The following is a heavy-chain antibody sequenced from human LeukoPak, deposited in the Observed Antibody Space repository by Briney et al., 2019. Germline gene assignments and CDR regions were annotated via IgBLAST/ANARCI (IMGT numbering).Heavy chain of an antibody. CDR3: ARVDCSSTSCYQNRYYFDY. D-gene: IGHD2-2*01. Sequence: PSETLSLTCAVYGGSFSGYYWSWIRQPPGKGLEWIGEINHSGSTNYNPSLKSRVTISVDTSKNQFSLKLSSATAADTAVYYCARVDCSSTSCYQNRYYFDYWGQGTLVTVSS. V-gene: IGHV4-34*01. J-gene: IGHJ4*02. CDR1: GGSFSGYY. CDR2: INHSGST.